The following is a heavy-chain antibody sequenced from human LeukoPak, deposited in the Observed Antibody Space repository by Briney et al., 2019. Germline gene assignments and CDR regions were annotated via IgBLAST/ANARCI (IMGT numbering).Heavy chain of an antibody. V-gene: IGHV4-59*01. D-gene: IGHD3-10*01. CDR3: ARETIGSGSSWGYYYMDV. Sequence: PSETLSLTCTVSGGSISSYYWSWIRQPPGTGLEWIAYVSYSGSTKYNSSLQSRVTISIDTSKNQVSLKLSSVTAADTAVYYCARETIGSGSSWGYYYMDVWGKGTTVTVSS. J-gene: IGHJ6*03. CDR1: GGSISSYY. CDR2: VSYSGST.